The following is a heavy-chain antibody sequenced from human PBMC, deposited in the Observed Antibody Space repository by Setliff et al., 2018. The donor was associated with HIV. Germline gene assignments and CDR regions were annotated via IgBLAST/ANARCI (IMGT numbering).Heavy chain of an antibody. CDR2: ISGSGGST. V-gene: IGHV3-23*01. J-gene: IGHJ4*02. CDR3: ASPTYYNFLN. Sequence: PGESLKISCAASGFSFNIYGMSWVRQAPGKGLEWVSAISGSGGSTYYADSVKGRFTISRDNAKNSLYLQVNSLRVEDSAVYYCASPTYYNFLNWGQGTLVTVSS. D-gene: IGHD3-9*01. CDR1: GFSFNIYG.